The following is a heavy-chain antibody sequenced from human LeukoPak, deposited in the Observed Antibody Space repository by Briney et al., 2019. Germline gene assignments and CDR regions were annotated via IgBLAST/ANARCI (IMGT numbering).Heavy chain of an antibody. CDR3: ARSDYDFWSGYYPGAFDI. CDR1: GGSISSGGYS. V-gene: IGHV4-30-2*01. J-gene: IGHJ3*02. Sequence: SETLSLTCAVSGGSISSGGYSWSWIRQPPGKGLEWIGYIYHSGSTYYNPSLKSRVTISVDRSKNQFSLKLSSVTAADTVVYYCARSDYDFWSGYYPGAFDIWGQGTMVTVSS. CDR2: IYHSGST. D-gene: IGHD3-3*01.